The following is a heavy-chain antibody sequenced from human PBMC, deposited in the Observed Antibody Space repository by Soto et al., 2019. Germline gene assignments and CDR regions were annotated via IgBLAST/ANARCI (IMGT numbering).Heavy chain of an antibody. CDR3: ARDGQESAPYTLDI. CDR1: GFTFSHHA. Sequence: QVQLVASGGGVVQPWTSLRLSCVTSGFTFSHHAMHWVRQATGEGLEWVTQIWSDGGNKYYGESVKGRFTTSRDNSNKMVYLQMNSLRVEDTAVYYCARDGQESAPYTLDIWGQGTMVTVSS. D-gene: IGHD3-10*01. J-gene: IGHJ3*02. V-gene: IGHV3-33*01. CDR2: IWSDGGNK.